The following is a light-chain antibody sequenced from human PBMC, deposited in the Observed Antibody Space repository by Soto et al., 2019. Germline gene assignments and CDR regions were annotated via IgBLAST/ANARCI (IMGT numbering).Light chain of an antibody. CDR3: QQYNGYSS. CDR2: DAS. CDR1: QSISSW. V-gene: IGKV1-5*01. J-gene: IGKJ1*01. Sequence: DIQMTQSPSTLSASVGDRVTITCRASQSISSWLAWYQQKPGKAPKLPIYDASSLESGVPSRFSGSGSGTEFTLTISSLQPDDFATYYCQQYNGYSSFGQGTKVDIK.